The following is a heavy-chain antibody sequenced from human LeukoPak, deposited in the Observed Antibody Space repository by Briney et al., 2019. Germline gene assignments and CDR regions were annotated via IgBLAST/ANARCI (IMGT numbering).Heavy chain of an antibody. D-gene: IGHD3-10*01. CDR2: ISGSGDNT. Sequence: GGSLRLSWAASGFTFSSYAMGCVRQAPGKGLEWVSGISGSGDNTYYADSVKGRFTISRDNSKNTVCLQMNSLRAEDTAVYYCAKLRSTMIRGVIDYWGQGTLVTVSS. J-gene: IGHJ4*02. V-gene: IGHV3-23*01. CDR1: GFTFSSYA. CDR3: AKLRSTMIRGVIDY.